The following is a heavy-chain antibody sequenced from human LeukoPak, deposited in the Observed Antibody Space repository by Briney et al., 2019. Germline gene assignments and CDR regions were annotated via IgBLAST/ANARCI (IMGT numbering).Heavy chain of an antibody. Sequence: PGGSLRLSCAASGCSFINAWMSWVRQVPGKGLEWVGRIKSKSDGGTIDYGAPMKGIFTISSDDSKSTLYLQINSLKAEDTAIYYCTTGAPGVRSGVYWGQGTLVTVSS. J-gene: IGHJ4*02. CDR3: TTGAPGVRSGVY. CDR1: GCSFINAW. V-gene: IGHV3-15*01. D-gene: IGHD3-16*01. CDR2: IKSKSDGGTI.